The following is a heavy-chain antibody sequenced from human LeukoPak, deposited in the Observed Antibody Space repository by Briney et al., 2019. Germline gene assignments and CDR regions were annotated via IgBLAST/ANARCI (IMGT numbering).Heavy chain of an antibody. CDR1: GGSFSGYY. CDR2: INHSGST. Sequence: SETLSLTCAVYGGSFSGYYWSWIRQPPGKGLEWIGEINHSGSTNYNPSLKSRVTISLDTSKNQFSLKLSSVTAADTAVYYCARGPGIAVAGYSDYWGQGTLVTVSS. J-gene: IGHJ4*02. CDR3: ARGPGIAVAGYSDY. D-gene: IGHD6-19*01. V-gene: IGHV4-34*01.